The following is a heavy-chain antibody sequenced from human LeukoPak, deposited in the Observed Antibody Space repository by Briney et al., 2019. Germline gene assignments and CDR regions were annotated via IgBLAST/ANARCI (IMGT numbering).Heavy chain of an antibody. CDR2: INSDGSST. Sequence: GGSLRLSRAASGFTFSSYWMHWVRRAPGKGLVWVSRINSDGSSTSYADSVKGRFTISRDNAKNTLYLQMNSLRAEDTAVYYCARAGGGSRSGAFDIWGQGTMVTVSS. V-gene: IGHV3-74*01. J-gene: IGHJ3*02. CDR1: GFTFSSYW. D-gene: IGHD2-15*01. CDR3: ARAGGGSRSGAFDI.